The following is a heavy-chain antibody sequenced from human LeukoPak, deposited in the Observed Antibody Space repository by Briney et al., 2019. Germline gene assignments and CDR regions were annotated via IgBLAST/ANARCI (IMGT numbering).Heavy chain of an antibody. Sequence: GGSLRLSCAASGFTFDDYAMHWVRQAPGKGLEWVSGISWNSGSIGYADSVKGRFTISRDNAKNSLYLQMNSLRAEDTALYYCAKGITMIVKVGAFDIWGQGTMVTVSS. CDR1: GFTFDDYA. V-gene: IGHV3-9*01. J-gene: IGHJ3*02. CDR2: ISWNSGSI. D-gene: IGHD3-22*01. CDR3: AKGITMIVKVGAFDI.